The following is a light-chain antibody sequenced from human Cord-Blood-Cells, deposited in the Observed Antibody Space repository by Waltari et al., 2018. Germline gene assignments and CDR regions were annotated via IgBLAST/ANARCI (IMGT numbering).Light chain of an antibody. CDR3: SSYTSSSTWV. V-gene: IGLV2-14*03. CDR1: SSEVGGYNY. Sequence: QSALTQPASVSGSPGQSITISCTGTSSEVGGYNYVSWYQQPPGKAPTLMIYDVSNRPSGVSNRFSGSKSGNTASLTISGLQAEDEADYYGSSYTSSSTWVFGGGTKLTVL. CDR2: DVS. J-gene: IGLJ3*02.